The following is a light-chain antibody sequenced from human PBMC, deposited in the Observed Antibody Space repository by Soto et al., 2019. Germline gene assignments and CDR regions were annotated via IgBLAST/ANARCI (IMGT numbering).Light chain of an antibody. Sequence: QSALTQPASVSGSPGQSITISCTGTSSDVGGYNYVSWYQQHPGKAPKLMLYEVSNRPSGVSDRFSGSKSGNTASLTISGLQAGDEADYYCQSSDSSLSASNWVFGGGTKLTVL. J-gene: IGLJ3*02. V-gene: IGLV2-14*01. CDR3: QSSDSSLSASNWV. CDR2: EVS. CDR1: SSDVGGYNY.